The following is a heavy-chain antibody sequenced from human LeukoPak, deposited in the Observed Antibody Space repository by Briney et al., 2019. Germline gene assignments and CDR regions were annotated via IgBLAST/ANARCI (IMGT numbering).Heavy chain of an antibody. D-gene: IGHD7-27*01. CDR3: ARDWGSIKVIADY. Sequence: ASVKVSCKATGYTFTSYGISWVRQAPGQGLEWMGWISSNSDNRNYAQKLQGRVTMTTDTSTSTAYMELRSLRSDDTALYFCARDWGSIKVIADYWGQGTLVTVSS. J-gene: IGHJ4*02. V-gene: IGHV1-18*01. CDR2: ISSNSDNR. CDR1: GYTFTSYG.